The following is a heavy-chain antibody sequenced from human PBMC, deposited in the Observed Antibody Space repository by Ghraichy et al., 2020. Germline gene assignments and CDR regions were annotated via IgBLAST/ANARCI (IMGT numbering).Heavy chain of an antibody. Sequence: SQTLSLTCAVYGGSFSGYYWSWIRQPPGKGLEWIGEIIHSGSTNYNPSLKSRVTISVDTSKNQFSLKLSSVTAADTAVYYCARRYYGSGTFWFDPWGQGTLVTVSS. V-gene: IGHV4-34*12. D-gene: IGHD3-10*01. CDR2: IIHSGST. CDR3: ARRYYGSGTFWFDP. J-gene: IGHJ5*02. CDR1: GGSFSGYY.